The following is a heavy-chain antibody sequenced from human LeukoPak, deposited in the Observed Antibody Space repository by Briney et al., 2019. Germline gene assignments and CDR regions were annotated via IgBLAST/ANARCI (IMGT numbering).Heavy chain of an antibody. CDR2: ITGSSDYI. V-gene: IGHV3-21*04. Sequence: GGSLRLSCAASRFTFSRYSVNWVRQAPGKGLEWVSCITGSSDYIFYADSVRGRFTISRDNAKNSLYLQMNSLRAEDTAVFYRARDQYDTWSRRGNFDSWGQGTLVIVSS. CDR1: RFTFSRYS. CDR3: ARDQYDTWSRRGNFDS. D-gene: IGHD3-3*01. J-gene: IGHJ4*02.